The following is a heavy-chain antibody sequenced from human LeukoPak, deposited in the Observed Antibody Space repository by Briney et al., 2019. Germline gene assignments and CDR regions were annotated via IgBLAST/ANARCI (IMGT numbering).Heavy chain of an antibody. D-gene: IGHD2-2*01. Sequence: GGSLRLSCVASGFTFSSSWVIWVRQGPGKGLEWVASINRDEIHDVDAVRGRFTITRDNAKNSLYLQMNSLTADHTAVYYCVRSYHPGGWFDPCGHGTLVTVSS. CDR3: VRSYHPGGWFDP. V-gene: IGHV3-7*01. CDR1: GFTFSSSW. J-gene: IGHJ5*02. CDR2: INRDEI.